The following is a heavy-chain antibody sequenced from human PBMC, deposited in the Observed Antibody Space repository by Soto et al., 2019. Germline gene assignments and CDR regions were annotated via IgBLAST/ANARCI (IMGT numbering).Heavy chain of an antibody. CDR1: GGTISSGGYS. J-gene: IGHJ6*02. D-gene: IGHD1-7*01. CDR3: ARDRITGTGAIYYYYGMDV. Sequence: PSETLSLTCAVSGGTISSGGYSWSWIRQPPGKGLEWIGYIYHSGSTYYNPSLKSRVTISVDRSKNQFSLKLSSVTAADTAVYYCARDRITGTGAIYYYYGMDVWGQGTTVTVSS. CDR2: IYHSGST. V-gene: IGHV4-30-2*01.